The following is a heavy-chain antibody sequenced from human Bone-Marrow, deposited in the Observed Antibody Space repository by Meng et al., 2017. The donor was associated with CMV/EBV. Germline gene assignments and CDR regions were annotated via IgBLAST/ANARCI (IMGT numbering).Heavy chain of an antibody. CDR1: GFTFRSNG. CDR3: AKAGGLY. V-gene: IGHV3-30*02. Sequence: GPLVGVGGSVCGLCGSLIHSVSGFGFTFRSNGMHRVGPGPGKGLEWVTFIRYDGNNKYYADSVKGRFTIYRDNSKNPLYLQMNSLRAEDSAVYYCAKAGGLYWGQGTLVTVSS. D-gene: IGHD3-16*01. J-gene: IGHJ4*02. CDR2: IRYDGNNK.